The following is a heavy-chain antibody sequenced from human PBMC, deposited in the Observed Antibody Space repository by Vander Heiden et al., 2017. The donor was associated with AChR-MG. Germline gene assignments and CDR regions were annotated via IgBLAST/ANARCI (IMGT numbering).Heavy chain of an antibody. CDR1: GGTFSSYA. CDR3: ARGTRDGYYYYYYYMDV. J-gene: IGHJ6*03. Sequence: QVQLVQSGAEVKKPGSSVKVSCKASGGTFSSYAISWVRQAPGQGLEWMGGIIPIFGTANYAQKFQGRVTITADESTSTAYMELSSLRSEDTAVYYCARGTRDGYYYYYYYMDVWGKGTTVTVSS. D-gene: IGHD2-8*01. V-gene: IGHV1-69*01. CDR2: IIPIFGTA.